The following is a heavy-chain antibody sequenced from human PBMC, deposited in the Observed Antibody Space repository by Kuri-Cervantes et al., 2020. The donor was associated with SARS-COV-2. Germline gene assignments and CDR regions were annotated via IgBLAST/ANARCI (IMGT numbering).Heavy chain of an antibody. CDR1: GYTFTGYY. CDR2: INPNSGGT. J-gene: IGHJ5*02. V-gene: IGHV1-2*02. D-gene: IGHD4-17*01. Sequence: VKVSCKASGYTFTGYYMHWVRQAPGQGLEWMGWINPNSGGTNYAQKFQGRVTMTRDTSISTAYMELSRLRSDDTAVYYCARAMDYGDYVISGWFDPWGQGTLVTVSS. CDR3: ARAMDYGDYVISGWFDP.